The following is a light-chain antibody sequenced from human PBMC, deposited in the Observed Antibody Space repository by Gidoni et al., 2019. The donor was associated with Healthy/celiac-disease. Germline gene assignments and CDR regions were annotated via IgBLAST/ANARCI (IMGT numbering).Light chain of an antibody. CDR3: QQYGSSPLT. Sequence: EIVLTQSPGTLSLSPGERATLSCRASQSVSSSYLAWYQQKPGQAPRLLIYGASSRATGIPDRLSGSGSGTDVTLTISRLEPEDFEVYYCQQYGSSPLTFGQGTKVEIK. CDR2: GAS. V-gene: IGKV3-20*01. J-gene: IGKJ1*01. CDR1: QSVSSSY.